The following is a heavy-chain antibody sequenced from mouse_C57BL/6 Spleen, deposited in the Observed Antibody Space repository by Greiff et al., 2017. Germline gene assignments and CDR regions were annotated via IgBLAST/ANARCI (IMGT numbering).Heavy chain of an antibody. CDR1: GYSFTSYY. Sequence: VQLQQSGPELVKPGASVKISCKASGYSFTSYYIHWVKQRPGQGLEWIGWIYPGSGNTKYNEKFKGKATLTADTSSSTAYMQLSSLTSEDSAVYYCARWDYYGSFSHAMDYWGQGTSVTVSS. V-gene: IGHV1-66*01. CDR3: ARWDYYGSFSHAMDY. CDR2: IYPGSGNT. D-gene: IGHD1-1*01. J-gene: IGHJ4*01.